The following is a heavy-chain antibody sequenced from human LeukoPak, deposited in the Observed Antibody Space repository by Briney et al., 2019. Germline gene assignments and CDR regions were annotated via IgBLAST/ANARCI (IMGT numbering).Heavy chain of an antibody. CDR3: ARVPHRLTNTHEPLYYYYGMDV. D-gene: IGHD3-16*01. V-gene: IGHV4-61*01. CDR1: GGSVSSGSYY. CDR2: IYYSGST. J-gene: IGHJ6*04. Sequence: SETLSLTCTVSGGSVSSGSYYWSWIRQPAGKGLEWIGYIYYSGSTNYNPSLKSRVTISVDTSKNQFSLKLSSVTAADTAVYYCARVPHRLTNTHEPLYYYYGMDVWGKGTTVTVSS.